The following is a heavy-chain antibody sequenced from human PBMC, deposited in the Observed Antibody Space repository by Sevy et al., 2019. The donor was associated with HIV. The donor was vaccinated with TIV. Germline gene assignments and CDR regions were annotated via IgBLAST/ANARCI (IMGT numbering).Heavy chain of an antibody. D-gene: IGHD5-18*01. Sequence: ASVKVSCKASGYTFTRYSMHWVRQAPGQGLEWMGWINTNTGNPTCAQGFTGRFVFSLDTSVSTAYLQLSSLKADETAVYYCARAEVDTAMEGFDYWGQGTLVTVSS. CDR2: INTNTGNP. CDR1: GYTFTRYS. V-gene: IGHV7-4-1*02. CDR3: ARAEVDTAMEGFDY. J-gene: IGHJ4*02.